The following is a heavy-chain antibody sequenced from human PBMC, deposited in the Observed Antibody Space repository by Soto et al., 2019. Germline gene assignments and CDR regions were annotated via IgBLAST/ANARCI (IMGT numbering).Heavy chain of an antibody. D-gene: IGHD4-17*01. V-gene: IGHV4-59*01. J-gene: IGHJ3*02. CDR3: ARVGLTTVVTSDAFDI. Sequence: SETLSLTCTVSGGSISSYYWSWIRQPPGKGLEWIGYIYYSGSTNYNPSLKSRVTISVDTSKNQFSLKLSSVTAADTAVYYCARVGLTTVVTSDAFDIWGQGTMVTV. CDR1: GGSISSYY. CDR2: IYYSGST.